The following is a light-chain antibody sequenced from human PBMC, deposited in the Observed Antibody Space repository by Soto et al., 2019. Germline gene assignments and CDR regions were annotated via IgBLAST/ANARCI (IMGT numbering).Light chain of an antibody. CDR1: QRISNS. Sequence: IPTSPFPAPRYAPLGPGVTATWRASQRISNSLNWYQQKPGQAPVLLIYSTSSLHTGVPSRFSGRGSGTDFTLTISSLQPEDFATYYCQQSYSTPKTFGQGPKVDI. J-gene: IGKJ1*01. CDR3: QQSYSTPKT. V-gene: IGKV1-39*01. CDR2: STS.